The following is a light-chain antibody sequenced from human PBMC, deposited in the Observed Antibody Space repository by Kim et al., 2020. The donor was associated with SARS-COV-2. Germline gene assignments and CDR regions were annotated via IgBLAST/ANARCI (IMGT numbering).Light chain of an antibody. V-gene: IGKV3-15*01. Sequence: EIVMTQSPAALSVSPGERATLSCRASQSVSGTLAWYQQKPGQAPRLLIYGASTRATGIPARFSGSGSGTEFTLTISSLQSEDLALYYCQQYHKWPRTFGQGTKVHIK. J-gene: IGKJ1*01. CDR3: QQYHKWPRT. CDR2: GAS. CDR1: QSVSGT.